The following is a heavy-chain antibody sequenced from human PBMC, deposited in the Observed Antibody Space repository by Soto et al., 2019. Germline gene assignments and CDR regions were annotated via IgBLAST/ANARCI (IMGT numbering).Heavy chain of an antibody. J-gene: IGHJ6*01. CDR3: ARGGYYDNTWGKLSHYGLVV. CDR2: ISPYNDYT. V-gene: IGHV1-18*01. D-gene: IGHD3-16*01. Sequence: QVQLVQSAGEVKKPGASVKVSCKASGYTFIRYGITWVRQAPGQGLEWMGWISPYNDYTIYAQKLQGRVTMTTDTSARTVYLDLRSLTSDDTAVYYCARGGYYDNTWGKLSHYGLVVWGQGTSVTVSS. CDR1: GYTFIRYG.